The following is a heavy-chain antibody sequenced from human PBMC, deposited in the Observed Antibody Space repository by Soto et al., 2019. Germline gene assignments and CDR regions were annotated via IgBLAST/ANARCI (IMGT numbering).Heavy chain of an antibody. V-gene: IGHV3-30*18. CDR1: GFTFSSYG. D-gene: IGHD3-22*01. CDR2: ISYEGSNK. CDR3: AKSPDYYDSSGYYSY. Sequence: PGGSLRLSCAASGFTFSSYGLHWVRQAPGKGLEWVAVISYEGSNKDYADSVKGRFTISRDNSKNTLYLQMNSLRAEDTAVYYCAKSPDYYDSSGYYSYWGQGTLVTVSS. J-gene: IGHJ4*02.